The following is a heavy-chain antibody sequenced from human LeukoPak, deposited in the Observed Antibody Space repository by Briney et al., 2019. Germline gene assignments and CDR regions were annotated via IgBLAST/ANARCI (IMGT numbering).Heavy chain of an antibody. CDR3: ARGDDYGDYWGLY. CDR2: IIPILGIA. CDR1: GYTFTNYD. V-gene: IGHV1-69*04. D-gene: IGHD4-17*01. J-gene: IGHJ4*02. Sequence: GASVKVSCKASGYTFTNYDINWVRQATGQGLEWMGRIIPILGIANYAQKFQGRVTITADTSTSTAYMELRSLISDDAAVYYCARGDDYGDYWGLYWGQGTLVTVSS.